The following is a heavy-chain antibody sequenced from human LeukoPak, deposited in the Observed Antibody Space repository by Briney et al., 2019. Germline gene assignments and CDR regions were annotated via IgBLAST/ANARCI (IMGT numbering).Heavy chain of an antibody. D-gene: IGHD3-22*01. CDR1: GGSISSGSYY. Sequence: KASETLSLTCTVSGGSISSGSYYWSWIRQPAGKGLEWIGRIYTSGSTNYNPSLKSRVTISVDTSKNQFSLKLSSVTAADTAVYYCAREDFYDSGSNDYWGQGTLVTVSS. J-gene: IGHJ4*02. CDR3: AREDFYDSGSNDY. CDR2: IYTSGST. V-gene: IGHV4-61*02.